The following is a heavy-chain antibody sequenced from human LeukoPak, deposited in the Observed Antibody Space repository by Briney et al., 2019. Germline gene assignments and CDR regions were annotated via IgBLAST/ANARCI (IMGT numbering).Heavy chain of an antibody. V-gene: IGHV3-53*01. J-gene: IGHJ4*02. CDR2: IYSGGST. CDR3: ARDLYYYDSSGYNLDY. Sequence: GGSLRLSCAASGFTVSSNYMSWVRQAPGKGLEWVSVIYSGGSTYYADSVKGRFTISRDNSKNTLYLQMNSLRAEDTAVYYCARDLYYYDSSGYNLDYWGQGTLVTVSS. D-gene: IGHD3-22*01. CDR1: GFTVSSNY.